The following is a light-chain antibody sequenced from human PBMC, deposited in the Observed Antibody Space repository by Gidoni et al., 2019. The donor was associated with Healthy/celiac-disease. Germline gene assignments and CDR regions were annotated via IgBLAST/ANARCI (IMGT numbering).Light chain of an antibody. V-gene: IGKV1-39*01. J-gene: IGKJ3*01. CDR1: QSISSY. Sequence: DIQMTQSPSSLSASVGDRVTITCRASQSISSYLNWYLQKPGKAPKLLIYAASSLQSGVPSRFSGSGSGTDFTLTISSLQPEDFATYYCQQSYGTPRAFGPGTKVDIK. CDR3: QQSYGTPRA. CDR2: AAS.